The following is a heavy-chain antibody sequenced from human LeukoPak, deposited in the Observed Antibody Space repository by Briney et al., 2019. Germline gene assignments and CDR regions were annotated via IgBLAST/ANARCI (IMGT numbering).Heavy chain of an antibody. D-gene: IGHD3-16*01. Sequence: PSQTLSLTCTVSGGSISSYYWSWIRQPPGKGLEWIGYIYYSGSTTYNPSLKSRVTISVDTSKNQFSLKLSSVTAADTAVYYCASVDYVWGSFYWGQGTLVTVSS. J-gene: IGHJ4*02. CDR2: IYYSGST. CDR1: GGSISSYY. CDR3: ASVDYVWGSFY. V-gene: IGHV4-59*01.